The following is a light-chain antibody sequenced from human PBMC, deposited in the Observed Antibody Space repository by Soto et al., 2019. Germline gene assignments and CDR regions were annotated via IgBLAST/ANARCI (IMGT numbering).Light chain of an antibody. V-gene: IGLV2-8*01. Sequence: QSVLTQPPSASGSPGQSVTISCTGTSSDVGGYNYVSWYQQHPGKAPKLMIYEVTKRPSGVPDRFSGSKSGNTASLTVSGLQAEDEADYFCSSFAGTIFYVFGTGPKVTVL. CDR2: EVT. CDR1: SSDVGGYNY. CDR3: SSFAGTIFYV. J-gene: IGLJ1*01.